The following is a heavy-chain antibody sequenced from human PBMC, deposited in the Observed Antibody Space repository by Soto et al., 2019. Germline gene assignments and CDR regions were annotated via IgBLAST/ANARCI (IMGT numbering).Heavy chain of an antibody. V-gene: IGHV2-5*02. D-gene: IGHD5-18*01. CDR1: GFSLSTTGVG. CDR2: IYWDDDK. CDR3: AHTEGSMTGYIYGRLDY. J-gene: IGHJ4*02. Sequence: QITLKESGPTLVKPTQTLTLTCTFSGFSLSTTGVGVAWIRQPPGKALEWLALIYWDDDKRYSPSLKSRLSITTDTAKTQVFLAMTHMDPVDTATYYCAHTEGSMTGYIYGRLDYWGQGTLVTVSS.